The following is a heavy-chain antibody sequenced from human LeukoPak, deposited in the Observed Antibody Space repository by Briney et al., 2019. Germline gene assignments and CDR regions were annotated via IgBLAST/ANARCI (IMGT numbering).Heavy chain of an antibody. CDR1: GGSISSGGYY. CDR3: ARDRYTVVSWYFDL. V-gene: IGHV4-31*03. CDR2: IYYSGST. D-gene: IGHD4-23*01. Sequence: SQTLSLTCTVSGGSISSGGYYWSWIRQHPGRGLEWIGYIYYSGSTYYNPSLKSRVTISVDTSKNQFSLKLSSVTAADTAVYYCARDRYTVVSWYFDLWGRGTLVTVSS. J-gene: IGHJ2*01.